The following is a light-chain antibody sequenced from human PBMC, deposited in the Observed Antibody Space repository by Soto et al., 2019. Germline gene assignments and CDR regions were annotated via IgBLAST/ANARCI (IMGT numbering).Light chain of an antibody. V-gene: IGKV3-20*01. CDR3: QYYGPSPA. J-gene: IGKJ1*01. CDR2: GAS. CDR1: QSFSVNY. Sequence: EIVLTQSPDTLSLSPGERATLSCRASQSFSVNYFAWFQQKPGQAPRLLIYGASNRATGIPHRFSGSGSGTDFTLTISRLEPEDFAMYHCQYYGPSPAFGQGTKVEIK.